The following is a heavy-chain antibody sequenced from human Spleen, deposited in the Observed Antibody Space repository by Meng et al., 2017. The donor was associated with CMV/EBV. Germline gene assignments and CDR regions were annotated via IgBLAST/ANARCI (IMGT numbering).Heavy chain of an antibody. D-gene: IGHD6-19*01. V-gene: IGHV1-8*02. J-gene: IGHJ5*02. Sequence: ASVKVSCKASGYTFTNYDINWVRQAPGQGLEWMGWMNPNSGNTGFAQKFQGRVTMTRNTSISTAYMELGRLRSDDTAVYYCARGTSFAVPERIGDWLDPWGQGTLVTVSS. CDR2: MNPNSGNT. CDR3: ARGTSFAVPERIGDWLDP. CDR1: GYTFTNYD.